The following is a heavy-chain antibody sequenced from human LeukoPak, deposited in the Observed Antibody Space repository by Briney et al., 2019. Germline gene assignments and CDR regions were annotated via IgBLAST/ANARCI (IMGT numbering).Heavy chain of an antibody. V-gene: IGHV4-34*01. CDR2: INHSGST. J-gene: IGHJ5*02. CDR1: GGSFSGYY. Sequence: PPETLSLTCAVYGGSFSGYYWSWIRQPPGKGLEWIGEINHSGSTNYNPSLKSRVTISVDTSKNQFSLKLSSVTAADTAVYYCAREALYNWNDGGFWFDPWGQGTLVTVSS. CDR3: AREALYNWNDGGFWFDP. D-gene: IGHD1-20*01.